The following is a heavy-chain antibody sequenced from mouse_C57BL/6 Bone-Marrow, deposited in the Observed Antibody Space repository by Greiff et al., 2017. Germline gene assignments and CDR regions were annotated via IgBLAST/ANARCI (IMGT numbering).Heavy chain of an antibody. CDR1: GFTFSDYY. V-gene: IGHV5-16*01. D-gene: IGHD2-2*01. J-gene: IGHJ4*01. Sequence: VQRVESEGGLVQPGSSMKLSCTASGFTFSDYYMAWVRQVPEKGLEWVANINYDGSSTYYLDSLKSRFIISRDNAKNILYLQMSSLKSEDTATYYCARGGYDGRDYYAMDYWGQGTSVTVSS. CDR3: ARGGYDGRDYYAMDY. CDR2: INYDGSST.